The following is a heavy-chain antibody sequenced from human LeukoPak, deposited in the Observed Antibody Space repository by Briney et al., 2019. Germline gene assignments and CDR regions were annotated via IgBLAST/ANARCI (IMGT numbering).Heavy chain of an antibody. J-gene: IGHJ6*04. CDR1: GFIFSNYG. CDR3: AKAKMVAADGYQYYYGMDV. Sequence: GGSLRLSCAASGFIFSNYGMHWARQAPGKGREWVAVTSYDGSNKHYADSVKGRFIISRDTAKNTLYLQMSSLRVEDTAVYYCAKAKMVAADGYQYYYGMDVWGKGTTVTVSS. V-gene: IGHV3-30*18. D-gene: IGHD2-15*01. CDR2: TSYDGSNK.